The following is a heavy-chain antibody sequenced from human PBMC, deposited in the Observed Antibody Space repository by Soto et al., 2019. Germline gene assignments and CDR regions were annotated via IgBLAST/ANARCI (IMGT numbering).Heavy chain of an antibody. CDR1: GFTFNNYA. J-gene: IGHJ4*02. D-gene: IGHD3-9*01. Sequence: EEQLLESGEGLVQPGGSLRLSCAASGFTFNNYAMTWVRQAPGKGLEWVSTISGRGDITYYADSVKGRFSISRDNSKNTLYLQMNSLRAEDTAVYYCAQRGHLIGYFRFDYWGQGTLVTVSS. CDR3: AQRGHLIGYFRFDY. V-gene: IGHV3-23*01. CDR2: ISGRGDIT.